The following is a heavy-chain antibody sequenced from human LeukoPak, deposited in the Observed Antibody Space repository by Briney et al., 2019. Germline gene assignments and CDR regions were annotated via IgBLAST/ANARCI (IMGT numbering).Heavy chain of an antibody. CDR1: GGSISSYF. V-gene: IGHV4-4*07. Sequence: SETLSLTCTVSGGSISSYFWSWIRQPAGKGLEWIGRIYTSGSPNYNPSLKSLVTMSVDTSKTQFSLKLRSVTAADTAVYYCARTPFYYDSSAYYPLLERYYFDYWGQGTLVTVSS. D-gene: IGHD3-22*01. J-gene: IGHJ4*02. CDR2: IYTSGSP. CDR3: ARTPFYYDSSAYYPLLERYYFDY.